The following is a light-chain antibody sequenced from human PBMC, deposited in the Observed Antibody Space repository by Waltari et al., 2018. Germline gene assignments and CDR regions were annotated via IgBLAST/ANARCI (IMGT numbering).Light chain of an antibody. V-gene: IGKV4-1*01. Sequence: DIVMTQSPDSLAVSLGERATINCRSSQSVLYTSNNKNYLAWYRQKPGQPPKLLVYWASTQESGVPDRLSGSGSGTEFTLTISSLQAEDVAVYFCQQYFSFPTFGQGTKVEIK. CDR1: QSVLYTSNNKNY. J-gene: IGKJ1*01. CDR3: QQYFSFPT. CDR2: WAS.